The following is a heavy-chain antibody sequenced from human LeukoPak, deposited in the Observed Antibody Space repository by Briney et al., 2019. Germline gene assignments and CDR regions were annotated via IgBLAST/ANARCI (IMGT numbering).Heavy chain of an antibody. J-gene: IGHJ4*02. V-gene: IGHV3-7*01. Sequence: GGSLRLSCAASGFTFRSYWMSWVRQAPGKGLEWVANIKQDGSEKYYVDSVKGRFTISRDNAKNSLYLQMNSLRAEDTAVYYCARRGLKVLRFLEWLGEYYFDYWGQGTLVTVSS. D-gene: IGHD3-3*01. CDR3: ARRGLKVLRFLEWLGEYYFDY. CDR2: IKQDGSEK. CDR1: GFTFRSYW.